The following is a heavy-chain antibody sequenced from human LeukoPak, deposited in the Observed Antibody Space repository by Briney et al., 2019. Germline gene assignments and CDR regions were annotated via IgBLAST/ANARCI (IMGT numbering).Heavy chain of an antibody. V-gene: IGHV3-48*04. CDR2: ISGTI. CDR3: VREVGRPKTFYFDS. J-gene: IGHJ4*02. CDR1: GFVFSRDN. Sequence: GGSLRLSCIASGFVFSRDNMNWVRQAPGKGLEWVAHISGTIYYADSVQGRFTISRDNAKNSLYLQMSNLRVDDTAMYYRVREVGRPKTFYFDSWGRGAPVTVSS. D-gene: IGHD3-16*01.